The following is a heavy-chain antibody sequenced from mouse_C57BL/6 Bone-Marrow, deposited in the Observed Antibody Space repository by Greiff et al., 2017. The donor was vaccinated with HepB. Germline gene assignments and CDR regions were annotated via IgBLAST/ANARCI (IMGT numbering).Heavy chain of an antibody. Sequence: QVQLQQPGAELVKPGASVKMSCKASGYTFTSYWITWVKQRPGQGLEWIGDIYPGSGSTNYNEKFKSKATLTVDKSSSTAYMQLSSLTSEDSAVYYCARWATYGDLAWFAYWGQGTLVTVSA. CDR3: ARWATYGDLAWFAY. CDR2: IYPGSGST. J-gene: IGHJ3*01. V-gene: IGHV1-55*01. D-gene: IGHD2-13*01. CDR1: GYTFTSYW.